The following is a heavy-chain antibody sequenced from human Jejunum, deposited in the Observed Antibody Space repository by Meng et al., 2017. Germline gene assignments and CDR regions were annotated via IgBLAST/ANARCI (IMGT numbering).Heavy chain of an antibody. V-gene: IGHV1-3*01. Sequence: VQLMQAGGAVKKPGASVKVSCKASGYTLTNYAIHWVRQAPGQRLEWMGWITVGNGNTKYSQKFQGRVTITRGTSASTAYMELSSLTSEDTAVYYCAGDNGDSGIFDYWGQGTLVTVSS. CDR1: GYTLTNYA. D-gene: IGHD4-17*01. J-gene: IGHJ4*02. CDR2: ITVGNGNT. CDR3: AGDNGDSGIFDY.